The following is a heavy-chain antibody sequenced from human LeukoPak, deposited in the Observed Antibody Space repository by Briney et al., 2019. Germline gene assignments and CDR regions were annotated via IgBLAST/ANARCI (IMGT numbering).Heavy chain of an antibody. V-gene: IGHV1-69*13. J-gene: IGHJ4*02. Sequence: ASVKVSCKASGGTLRSFTINWVRQAPGQGLEWMGGIIPMFGATNYAQKFQGRVTITADESTSTAYMELSSLRSEDTAVYFCARGPGGSPAPFGFDYWGQGTLVTVSS. D-gene: IGHD1-26*01. CDR1: GGTLRSFT. CDR2: IIPMFGAT. CDR3: ARGPGGSPAPFGFDY.